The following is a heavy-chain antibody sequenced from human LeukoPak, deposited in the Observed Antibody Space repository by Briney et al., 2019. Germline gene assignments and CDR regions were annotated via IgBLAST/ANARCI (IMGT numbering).Heavy chain of an antibody. Sequence: GRSLRLSCAASGFTFSSYGMHWVRQAPGEGLEWVAVISYDGSNKYYADSVKGRFTISRDNSKNTLYLQMNSLRAEDTAVYYCAKESPITMVRGVMPVIDYWGQGTLVTVSS. J-gene: IGHJ4*02. D-gene: IGHD3-10*01. CDR1: GFTFSSYG. CDR3: AKESPITMVRGVMPVIDY. V-gene: IGHV3-30*18. CDR2: ISYDGSNK.